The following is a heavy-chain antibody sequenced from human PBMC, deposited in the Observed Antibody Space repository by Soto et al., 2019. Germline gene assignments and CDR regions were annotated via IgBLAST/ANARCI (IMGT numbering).Heavy chain of an antibody. V-gene: IGHV3-23*01. CDR1: GFTFSSYA. Sequence: EVQLLESGGGLLQPGGSLRLSCAASGFTFSSYAMSWVRQAPGKGLEWVSGISDSGGSTYYADSVKGRFTISRDNSKNTLYLQMNSLRAEDTAVYYCANGCGGTYYSRIHYWGQGTLVTVSS. J-gene: IGHJ4*02. CDR3: ANGCGGTYYSRIHY. D-gene: IGHD2-15*01. CDR2: ISDSGGST.